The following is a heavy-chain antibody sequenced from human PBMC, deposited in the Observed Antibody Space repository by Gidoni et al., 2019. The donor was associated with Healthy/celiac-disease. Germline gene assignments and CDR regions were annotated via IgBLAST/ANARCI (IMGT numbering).Heavy chain of an antibody. Sequence: QVQLVQSGAEVKKPGASVKVSCKASGYTFTRYYMHWVRQAPGQGLEWMGIINPSGGSNSYAQKFQGRVTMTRDTSTSTVYMELSSLRSEDTAVYYCARDPGGFLEWLFPDYWGQGTLVTVSS. D-gene: IGHD3-3*01. CDR1: GYTFTRYY. J-gene: IGHJ4*02. V-gene: IGHV1-46*01. CDR3: ARDPGGFLEWLFPDY. CDR2: INPSGGSN.